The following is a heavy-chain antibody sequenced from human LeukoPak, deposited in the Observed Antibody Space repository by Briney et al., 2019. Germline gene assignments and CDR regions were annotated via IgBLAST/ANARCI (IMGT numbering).Heavy chain of an antibody. CDR2: IYPGDSDT. V-gene: IGHV5-51*01. CDR1: GYSFTSYW. J-gene: IGHJ4*02. CDR3: ARAQTYDFWSGYYHY. D-gene: IGHD3-3*01. Sequence: GESLKISCKGSGYSFTSYWIGWVRQMPGKGLEWIGIIYPGDSDTRYSPSFQGQVTLSADKSISTAYLQWSSLKASDTAMYYCARAQTYDFWSGYYHYWGQGTLVTVSS.